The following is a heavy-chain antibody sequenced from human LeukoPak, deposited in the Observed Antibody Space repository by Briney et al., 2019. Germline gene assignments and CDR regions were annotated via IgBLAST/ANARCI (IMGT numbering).Heavy chain of an antibody. CDR2: INPSGGST. CDR3: AGSHYYDSSGYYYVVGYFDY. J-gene: IGHJ4*02. CDR1: GYTFTSYY. Sequence: ASVKVSFKASGYTFTSYYMHWVRQAPGQGLEGMGIINPSGGSTSYAQKFQGRVTMTRDTSTSTVYMELSSLRSEDTAVYYCAGSHYYDSSGYYYVVGYFDYWGQGTLVTVSS. V-gene: IGHV1-46*01. D-gene: IGHD3-22*01.